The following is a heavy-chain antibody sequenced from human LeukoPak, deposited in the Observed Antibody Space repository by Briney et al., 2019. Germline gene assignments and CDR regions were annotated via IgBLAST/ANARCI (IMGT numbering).Heavy chain of an antibody. J-gene: IGHJ4*02. Sequence: SETLSLTCTVSGGSISSYYWSWIRQPAGKGLEWIGRIYISGSTNYNPSLKSRVTMSVDTSKNRFSLELSSVTAADTAVYYCARDRGTWNDDGFDYWGQGTLVTVSS. V-gene: IGHV4-4*07. CDR3: ARDRGTWNDDGFDY. CDR2: IYISGST. D-gene: IGHD1-1*01. CDR1: GGSISSYY.